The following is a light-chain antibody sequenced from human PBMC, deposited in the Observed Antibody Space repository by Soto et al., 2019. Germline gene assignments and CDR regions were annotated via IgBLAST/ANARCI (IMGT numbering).Light chain of an antibody. CDR3: SLYTSSSLYA. CDR2: EVS. V-gene: IGLV2-18*01. Sequence: QSVLTQPPSVSGSPGQSVTISCTGTSSDVGSYNRVSWYQQPPGTAPKLMIYEVSNRPSGVPDRFSGSKSGNTASLTISGLQAEDEADYYCSLYTSSSLYALGTGTKVTV. J-gene: IGLJ1*01. CDR1: SSDVGSYNR.